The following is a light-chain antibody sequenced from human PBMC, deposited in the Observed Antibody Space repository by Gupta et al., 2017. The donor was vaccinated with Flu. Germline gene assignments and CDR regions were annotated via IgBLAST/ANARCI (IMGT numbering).Light chain of an antibody. Sequence: EVVLTQSPGTLSLSPGERATLSCMASQSVTNSQLAWYQQKLGQAPRLLIYGASNRAAGIPDRCSGSGSGTEYTLTISRLKPEDVAAYYCLQDCSDPRTFGQGTXVEIK. CDR1: QSVTNSQ. CDR3: LQDCSDPRT. V-gene: IGKV3-20*01. CDR2: GAS. J-gene: IGKJ2*02.